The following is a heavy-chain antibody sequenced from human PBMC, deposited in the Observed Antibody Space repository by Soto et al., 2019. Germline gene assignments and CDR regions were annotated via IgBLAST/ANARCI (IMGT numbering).Heavy chain of an antibody. CDR3: ARGHSLGFCSGTSCSQNPNWEDHY. D-gene: IGHD2-15*01. V-gene: IGHV4-31*03. CDR2: IYNSGTT. J-gene: IGHJ4*02. Sequence: SETLSLTCTVSGGSINNGGFYWTWIRQHPGKGLEWIGHIYNSGTTDYNPSLTNRVHISSDPSNKKFSLKMTSVTAADTAVYYCARGHSLGFCSGTSCSQNPNWEDHYWGQGTLVTVSS. CDR1: GGSINNGGFY.